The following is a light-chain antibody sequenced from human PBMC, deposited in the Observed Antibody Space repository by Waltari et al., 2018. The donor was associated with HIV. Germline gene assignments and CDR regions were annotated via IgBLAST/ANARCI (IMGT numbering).Light chain of an antibody. CDR2: GTS. CDR1: QSVNSNY. V-gene: IGKV3-20*01. CDR3: HQYGSAPIT. Sequence: EIVLTQSPGTLAVSPGERATLSCRASQSVNSNYLAWYQQKPGQAPRLLIYGTSRRAPGIPDRFSGSGSGTDLTLTISRLEPEDFAMYYCHQYGSAPITFGGGTKVEVK. J-gene: IGKJ4*01.